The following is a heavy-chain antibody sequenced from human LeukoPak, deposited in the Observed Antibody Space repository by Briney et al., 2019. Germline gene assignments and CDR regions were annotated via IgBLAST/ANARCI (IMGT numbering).Heavy chain of an antibody. D-gene: IGHD6-13*01. V-gene: IGHV1-69*04. J-gene: IGHJ5*02. Sequence: SVKVSCKASGGTFSSYAISWVRQAPGQGLEWMGRIIPILGIANYAQKFQGRVTITADKSTSTVYMELSSLRSEDTAVYYCARGSIAAAGGPWGQGTLVTVSS. CDR2: IIPILGIA. CDR3: ARGSIAAAGGP. CDR1: GGTFSSYA.